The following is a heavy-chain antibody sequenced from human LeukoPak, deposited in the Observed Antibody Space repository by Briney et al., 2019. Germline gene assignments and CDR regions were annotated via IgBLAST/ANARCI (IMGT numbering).Heavy chain of an antibody. CDR1: GFTLSSYE. V-gene: IGHV3-48*03. J-gene: IGHJ3*02. CDR2: ISSSGSTT. D-gene: IGHD1-26*01. Sequence: GGSLRLSCAVSGFTLSSYEMNWVRQAPGKGLEWISYISSSGSTTYYADSVKGRFTISRDSAKNSLYLQMSSLRAEDTALYYCARYSATYYVAFDIWGQGTVVTVSS. CDR3: ARYSATYYVAFDI.